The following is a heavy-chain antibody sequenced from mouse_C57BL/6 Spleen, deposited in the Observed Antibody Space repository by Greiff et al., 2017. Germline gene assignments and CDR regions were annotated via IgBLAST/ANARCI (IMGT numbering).Heavy chain of an antibody. CDR3: TTKDYGSFDY. D-gene: IGHD1-1*01. Sequence: VQLQQSGAELVRPGASVKLSCTASGFNIKDDYMHWVKQRPEQGLEWIGWIDPENGDTEYASKFQGKATITAEPSANTAYLQLSSLTSEDTAVYYCTTKDYGSFDYWGQGTTLTVSS. CDR2: IDPENGDT. V-gene: IGHV14-4*01. CDR1: GFNIKDDY. J-gene: IGHJ2*01.